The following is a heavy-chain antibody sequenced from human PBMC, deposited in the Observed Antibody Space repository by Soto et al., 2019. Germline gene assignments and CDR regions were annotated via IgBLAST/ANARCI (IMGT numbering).Heavy chain of an antibody. CDR2: IWYDGSNK. V-gene: IGHV3-33*01. D-gene: IGHD3-22*01. J-gene: IGHJ3*02. Sequence: QVQLVESGGGVVQPGRSLRLSCAASGFTFSSYGMHWVRQAPGKGLEWVAVIWYDGSNKNYADSVKGRFTISRDNSKNTLYLQMNSLRAEDTAVYYCAREPYYYDSSGQDAFDIWGQGTMVTVSS. CDR1: GFTFSSYG. CDR3: AREPYYYDSSGQDAFDI.